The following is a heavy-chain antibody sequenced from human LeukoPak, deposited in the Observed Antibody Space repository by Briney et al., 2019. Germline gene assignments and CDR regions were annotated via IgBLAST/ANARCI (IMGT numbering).Heavy chain of an antibody. J-gene: IGHJ4*02. D-gene: IGHD2-2*01. Sequence: SETLSLTCIVSGDSISSGYYWGWIRQPPGKGLEWIGSIYHSGSTYYNPSLKSRVTISVDTSKNQFSLKLSSVTAADTAVYYCARETGQGYCSSTSCSDYWGQGTLVTVSS. V-gene: IGHV4-38-2*02. CDR1: GDSISSGYY. CDR3: ARETGQGYCSSTSCSDY. CDR2: IYHSGST.